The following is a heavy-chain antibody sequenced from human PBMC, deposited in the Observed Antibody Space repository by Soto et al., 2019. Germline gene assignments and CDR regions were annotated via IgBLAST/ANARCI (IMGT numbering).Heavy chain of an antibody. Sequence: EVQLVESGGGLVQPGGSLRLSCAASRFTFSNNWMSWVRQAPGKGLEWVANIKRDGSEKYYVDSVKGRFTISRDNAKNSLYLQMNSLRADDTALYYCASLEWESSGYADYWGQGTLVTVSS. V-gene: IGHV3-7*03. CDR2: IKRDGSEK. J-gene: IGHJ4*02. CDR1: RFTFSNNW. CDR3: ASLEWESSGYADY. D-gene: IGHD5-12*01.